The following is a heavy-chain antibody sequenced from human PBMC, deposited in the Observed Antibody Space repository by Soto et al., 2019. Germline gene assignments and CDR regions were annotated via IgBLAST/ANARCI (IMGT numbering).Heavy chain of an antibody. V-gene: IGHV4-61*01. CDR2: IYFTGST. Sequence: SETLSITCTLSVGAVSIGTYYWSWIRQPPGKGLEWIGHIYFTGSTNYNPSLKSRVTMSLDTSRNQFSLKLSSVTAADTAVYYCTRGPHRVQWFDPWGLGTMVTVSS. CDR1: VGAVSIGTYY. J-gene: IGHJ5*02. CDR3: TRGPHRVQWFDP.